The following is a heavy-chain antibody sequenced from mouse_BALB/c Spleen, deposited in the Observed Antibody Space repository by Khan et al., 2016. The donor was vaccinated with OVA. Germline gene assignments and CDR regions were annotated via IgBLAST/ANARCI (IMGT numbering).Heavy chain of an antibody. CDR2: IDPANGNT. CDR1: GYNIKDTY. CDR3: ARCPRGY. V-gene: IGHV14-3*02. Sequence: VQLQQSGAELVKPGASVKLSCTASGYNIKDTYMHWVKQRPEQGLEWIGRIDPANGNTEYDPKFQGKAPITADTPSNTAYLQLSSLTSEDTAVYYCARCPRGYWGQGTTLTVSS. J-gene: IGHJ2*01.